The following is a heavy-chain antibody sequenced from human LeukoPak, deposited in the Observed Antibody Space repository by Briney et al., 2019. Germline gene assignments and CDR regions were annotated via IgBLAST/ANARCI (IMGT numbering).Heavy chain of an antibody. D-gene: IGHD6-19*01. CDR1: GFTFSSYS. Sequence: GGSLRLSCAAPGFTFSSYSMNWVRQAPGKGLEWVSSISSSSSYIYYADSVKGRFTISRDNAKNSLYLQMNSLRAEDTAVYYCARDGIAVAGTDFDYWGQGTLVTVSS. CDR2: ISSSSSYI. J-gene: IGHJ4*02. CDR3: ARDGIAVAGTDFDY. V-gene: IGHV3-21*01.